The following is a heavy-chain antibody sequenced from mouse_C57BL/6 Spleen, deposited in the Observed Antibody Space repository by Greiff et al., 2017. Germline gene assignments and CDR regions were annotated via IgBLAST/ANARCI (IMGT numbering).Heavy chain of an antibody. CDR2: INYDGSST. CDR1: GFTFSDYY. Sequence: EVMLVESEGGLVQPGSSMKLSCTASGFTFSDYYMAWVRQVPEKGLEWVANINYDGSSTYYLDSLKSRFIISRDNAKNILYLQMSSLKSEDTATYYCAREGYWDAMDYWGQGTSVTVSS. D-gene: IGHD2-3*01. V-gene: IGHV5-16*01. J-gene: IGHJ4*01. CDR3: AREGYWDAMDY.